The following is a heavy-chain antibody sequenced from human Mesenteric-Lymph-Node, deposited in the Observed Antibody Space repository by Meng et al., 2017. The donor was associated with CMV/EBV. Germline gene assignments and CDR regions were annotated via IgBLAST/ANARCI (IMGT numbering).Heavy chain of an antibody. V-gene: IGHV4-30-2*01. Sequence: VSGGSVSNGDHSWSWVRQPPGRGLELLGYIFYTGSTYYNPSLKGRVTMSMDRSKNQFSLKLTSVTAADTAVYYCARGGGYSGYGANYWGQGTLVTVSS. CDR1: GGSVSNGDHS. CDR3: ARGGGYSGYGANY. D-gene: IGHD5-12*01. CDR2: IFYTGST. J-gene: IGHJ4*02.